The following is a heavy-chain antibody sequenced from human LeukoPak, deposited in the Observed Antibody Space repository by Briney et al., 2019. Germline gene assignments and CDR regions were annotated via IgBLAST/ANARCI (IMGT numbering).Heavy chain of an antibody. Sequence: GGSLRLSCAASGFTVSSNYMSWVRQAPGKGLEWVSVIYSGGSTYYADSVKGRFTISRDNSKNTLYLQMNSLRAEDTAVYYCARHRGFGGWYYFDYWGQGTLVTVSS. V-gene: IGHV3-66*04. J-gene: IGHJ4*02. CDR2: IYSGGST. CDR3: ARHRGFGGWYYFDY. D-gene: IGHD3-10*01. CDR1: GFTVSSNY.